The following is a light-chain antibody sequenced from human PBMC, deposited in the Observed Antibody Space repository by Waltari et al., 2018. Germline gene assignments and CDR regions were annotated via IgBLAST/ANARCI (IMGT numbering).Light chain of an antibody. J-gene: IGLJ3*02. Sequence: QLVLTQSPSASASLGASVKLTCTLSSGHSSNVVAWLQRRPEKGPRYLMKVNSDGSHSKGDEIPGRFSGSSSGAERYLTISSLQSEDEADYFCQTGGHGTWVFGGGTKLTVL. V-gene: IGLV4-69*01. CDR2: VNSDGSH. CDR1: SGHSSNV. CDR3: QTGGHGTWV.